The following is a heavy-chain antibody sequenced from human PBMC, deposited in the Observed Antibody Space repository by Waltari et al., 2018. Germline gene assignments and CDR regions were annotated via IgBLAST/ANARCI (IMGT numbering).Heavy chain of an antibody. Sequence: QVQLVQAGAEGKKPGAAVKVSCKASGYTFTRYYINWVRQATGQGLEWMGWMNPNSGNTGDAQKLKGRVTMSSNTTISTAYMELSSLRSEDTAVYYCARGSSGWPGGQHWGQGTRVTVSS. CDR1: GYTFTRYY. CDR3: ARGSSGWPGGQH. J-gene: IGHJ1*01. CDR2: MNPNSGNT. V-gene: IGHV1-8*01. D-gene: IGHD6-19*01.